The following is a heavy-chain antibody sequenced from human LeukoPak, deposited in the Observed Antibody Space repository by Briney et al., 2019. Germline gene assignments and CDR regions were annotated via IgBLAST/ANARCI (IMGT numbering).Heavy chain of an antibody. CDR1: GGXISNYY. J-gene: IGHJ5*02. CDR2: IYYTGST. V-gene: IGHV4-59*08. CDR3: ARYCSTTTCYSPWFDP. Sequence: SETLSLTCTVSGGXISNYYWSWIRQPPGKGLELIGNIYYTGSTNYNPSLKSRVSISVDTSKNKFSLKLTSVTAADTAVYYCARYCSTTTCYSPWFDPWGQGTLVTVSS. D-gene: IGHD2-2*01.